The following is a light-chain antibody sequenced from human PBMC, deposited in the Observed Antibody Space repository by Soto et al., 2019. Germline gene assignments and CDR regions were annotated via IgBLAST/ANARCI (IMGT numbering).Light chain of an antibody. CDR2: EVT. Sequence: QSALTQPASVSGSPGQSITISCTGSNSDIGAYDYVSWYQQHPGKPPTLLIYEVTFRPSGVPNRFSGSKSGNTATLTISGLLTEDEADYYCGSYASATLIFGGGTKLTGL. V-gene: IGLV2-14*01. CDR1: NSDIGAYDY. J-gene: IGLJ2*01. CDR3: GSYASATLI.